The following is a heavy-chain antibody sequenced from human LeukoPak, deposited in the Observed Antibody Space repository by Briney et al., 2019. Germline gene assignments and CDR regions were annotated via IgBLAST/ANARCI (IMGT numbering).Heavy chain of an antibody. D-gene: IGHD2-15*01. CDR3: AKDSVPYCSGGSCPGGY. CDR1: GFSFSIYG. CDR2: ISGGGGNT. J-gene: IGHJ4*02. Sequence: GGTLRLSCEASGFSFSIYGMSWVRQAPGKGLEWVSGISGGGGNTYYAEALTGRFTVSRDNSKNTLYLQMNSLRAEDTAVYYCAKDSVPYCSGGSCPGGYWGQGTLVTVSS. V-gene: IGHV3-23*01.